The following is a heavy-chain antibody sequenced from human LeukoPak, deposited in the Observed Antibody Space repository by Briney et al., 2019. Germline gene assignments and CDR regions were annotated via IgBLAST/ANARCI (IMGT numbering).Heavy chain of an antibody. V-gene: IGHV3-53*01. Sequence: PGGSLRLSCAASGFTVSSNYMSWVRQAPGKGPAWVSVIHSDGATYYADSVKGRFTISRDNSKNTLYLQMNSLRVEDTAVYYCARGKEYSGYDFDCWGQGTLVTVSS. CDR1: GFTVSSNY. CDR2: IHSDGAT. CDR3: ARGKEYSGYDFDC. D-gene: IGHD5-12*01. J-gene: IGHJ4*02.